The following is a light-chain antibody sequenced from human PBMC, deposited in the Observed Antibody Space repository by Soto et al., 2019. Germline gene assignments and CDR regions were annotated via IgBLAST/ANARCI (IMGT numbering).Light chain of an antibody. V-gene: IGKV3-15*01. CDR3: QQGYNSPLT. J-gene: IGKJ2*01. CDR2: SAS. Sequence: IVMTQSPATLSVSPGEPATLSCRASQSISTELAWYQQKPGQPPRLLIYSASTRGTGVPARFTGSGSGSEFTLTISGLQSEDFAVYYCQQGYNSPLTFGQGTRLEI. CDR1: QSISTE.